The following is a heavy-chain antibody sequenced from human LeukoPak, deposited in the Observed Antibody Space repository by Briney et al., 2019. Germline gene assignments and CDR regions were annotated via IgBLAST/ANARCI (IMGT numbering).Heavy chain of an antibody. J-gene: IGHJ5*02. CDR3: ATLRPYYYGSGSHPVDP. Sequence: ASVKVSCKASGYTFTGYFIHWVRQAPGQGLEWMGWINPNNGGTNYAQKFQGRVTMTRDTSISTAYMELSRLRSDDTAVYYCATLRPYYYGSGSHPVDPWGQGTLVTVSS. V-gene: IGHV1-2*02. CDR2: INPNNGGT. CDR1: GYTFTGYF. D-gene: IGHD3-10*01.